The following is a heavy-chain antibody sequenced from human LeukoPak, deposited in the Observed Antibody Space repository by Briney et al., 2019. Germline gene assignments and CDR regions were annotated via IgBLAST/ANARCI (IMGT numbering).Heavy chain of an antibody. J-gene: IGHJ4*01. CDR2: LSSGRSP. Sequence: GGSLRLPCAASGFAISTYAMAWVRQAPGKGLEWISSLSSGRSPSYSDSLEGRLTMSSDNARNTLYLQMDNLRGEDTAMYYCARQLGYCAAGTCYFDSWGHGTQVTVSS. V-gene: IGHV3-69-1*01. CDR3: ARQLGYCAAGTCYFDS. CDR1: GFAISTYA. D-gene: IGHD2-8*02.